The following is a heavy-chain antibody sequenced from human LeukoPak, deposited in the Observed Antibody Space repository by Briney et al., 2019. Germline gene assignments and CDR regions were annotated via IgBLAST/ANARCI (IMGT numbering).Heavy chain of an antibody. CDR2: FDPEDGET. D-gene: IGHD4-23*01. Sequence: ASVTVSCKVSGYTLTELSMHWVRQAPGKGLEWMGGFDPEDGETIYAQKFQGRVTMTEDTSTDTAYMELSSLRSEDTAVYYCATGRNGNVWFDPWGQGTLVTVSS. CDR3: ATGRNGNVWFDP. V-gene: IGHV1-24*01. CDR1: GYTLTELS. J-gene: IGHJ5*02.